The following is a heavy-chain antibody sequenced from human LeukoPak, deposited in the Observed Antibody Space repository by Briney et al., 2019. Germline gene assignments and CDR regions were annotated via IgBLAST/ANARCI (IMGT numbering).Heavy chain of an antibody. V-gene: IGHV3-48*04. CDR1: GFTFSSYS. CDR2: ISSSSSTI. J-gene: IGHJ4*02. CDR3: ARDYYGSGSYFDY. Sequence: GGSLRLSCAASGFTFSSYSMNWVRQASGKGLEWVSYISSSSSTIYYADSVKGRFTISRDNAKNSLYLQMNSLRAEDTAVYYCARDYYGSGSYFDYWGQGTLVTVSS. D-gene: IGHD3-10*01.